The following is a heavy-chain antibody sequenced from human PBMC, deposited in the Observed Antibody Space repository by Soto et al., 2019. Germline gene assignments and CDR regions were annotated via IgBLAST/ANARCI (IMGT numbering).Heavy chain of an antibody. Sequence: QVQLQESGPRQVKPSGTLSLTCAVSGGSIGMSSWWHWIRQSPGKGLEWIGEIYHSGTTDYNPSLKSRGSMALDKSKNQFSLKLSSVTAAETAVYYWARGQSSSWFVDWGQGTLVIVSS. CDR2: IYHSGTT. J-gene: IGHJ4*02. CDR1: GGSIGMSSW. CDR3: ARGQSSSWFVD. D-gene: IGHD6-13*01. V-gene: IGHV4-4*02.